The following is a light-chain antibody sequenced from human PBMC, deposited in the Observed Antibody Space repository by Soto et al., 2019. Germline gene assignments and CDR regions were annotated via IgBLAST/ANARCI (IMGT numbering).Light chain of an antibody. Sequence: QSALTQPRSVSGSPGHSVAISCTGTSSDVGGYNYVSWYQQHPGKAPKLMIYDVSKRPSGVPDRFSGSKSGNTASLTISGLQADDEADYYCCSYAGSYTYVFGTRTKVTVL. CDR3: CSYAGSYTYV. CDR2: DVS. V-gene: IGLV2-11*01. CDR1: SSDVGGYNY. J-gene: IGLJ1*01.